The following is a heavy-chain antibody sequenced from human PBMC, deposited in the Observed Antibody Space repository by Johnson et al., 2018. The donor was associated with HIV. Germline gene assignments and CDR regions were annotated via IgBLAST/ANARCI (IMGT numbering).Heavy chain of an antibody. D-gene: IGHD6-6*01. CDR1: GFTFSSYA. Sequence: QVQLVESGGGVVQPGRSLRLSCAASGFTFSSYAMHWVRQAPGKGLEWVAVISYDGSNKYYADSVKGRFTISRANSKNTLYLQMNSLRAEDTAVYYCARDPLTAARWGPMNGGAFDIWGQGTMVTVSS. V-gene: IGHV3-30*04. CDR2: ISYDGSNK. J-gene: IGHJ3*02. CDR3: ARDPLTAARWGPMNGGAFDI.